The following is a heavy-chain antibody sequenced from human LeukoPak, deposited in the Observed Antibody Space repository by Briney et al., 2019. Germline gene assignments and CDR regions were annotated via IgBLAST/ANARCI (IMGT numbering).Heavy chain of an antibody. CDR2: IYYSGST. D-gene: IGHD5-24*01. CDR1: GGSMSSYY. V-gene: IGHV4-59*08. CDR3: ARGARAGYNLEPFDY. J-gene: IGHJ4*02. Sequence: PSETLSLTCTVYGGSMSSYYWSWLRQPPGKGLEWIGYIYYSGSTKYNPSLKSRATISVDTSKNQFSLKLSSVTAADTAVYYCARGARAGYNLEPFDYWGQGTLVTVSS.